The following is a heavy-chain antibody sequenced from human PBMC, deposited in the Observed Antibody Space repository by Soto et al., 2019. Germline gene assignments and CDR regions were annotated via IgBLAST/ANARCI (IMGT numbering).Heavy chain of an antibody. CDR3: ARSSGGNFGIIIEGSNWFDP. Sequence: GPVEGSRKAPGDTLPRLHLKPGRPAPWQGLGWMGVINPHGGSTKYAQKFQGRITMTRDTSRSTVYMELSSLRSDDTAIYYCARSSGGNFGIIIEGSNWFDPWGQGTLVTVSS. J-gene: IGHJ5*02. V-gene: IGHV1-46*01. CDR1: GDTLPRLH. D-gene: IGHD3-3*01. CDR2: INPHGGST.